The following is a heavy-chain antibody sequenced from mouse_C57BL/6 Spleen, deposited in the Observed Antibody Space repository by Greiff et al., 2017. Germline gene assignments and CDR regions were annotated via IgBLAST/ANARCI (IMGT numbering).Heavy chain of an antibody. Sequence: VQLQQSGPELVKPGASVKISCMASGYTFTDYYMNWVKQSHGKSLEWIGDINPNNGGTSYNQKFKGKATLTVDKSSSTAYMELRSLTSEDSAVYYCARGYYGSSFDWYFDVWGTGTTVTVSS. V-gene: IGHV1-26*01. D-gene: IGHD1-1*01. CDR1: GYTFTDYY. J-gene: IGHJ1*03. CDR2: INPNNGGT. CDR3: ARGYYGSSFDWYFDV.